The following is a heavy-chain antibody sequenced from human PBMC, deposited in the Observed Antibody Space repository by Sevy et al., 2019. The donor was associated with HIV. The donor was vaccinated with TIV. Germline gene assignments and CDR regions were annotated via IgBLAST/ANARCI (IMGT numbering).Heavy chain of an antibody. V-gene: IGHV3-13*01. CDR3: ARGFPKGPSGSYLTGGWLDPYYFDY. CDR2: IGTAGDT. CDR1: GFTFSSYD. D-gene: IGHD1-26*01. Sequence: GGSLRLSCAASGFTFSSYDMHWVRQATGKGLEWVSAIGTAGDTYYPGSVKGRFTISRENAKNSLYLQMNSLRAGETAVYYCARGFPKGPSGSYLTGGWLDPYYFDYWGQGTLVTVSS. J-gene: IGHJ4*02.